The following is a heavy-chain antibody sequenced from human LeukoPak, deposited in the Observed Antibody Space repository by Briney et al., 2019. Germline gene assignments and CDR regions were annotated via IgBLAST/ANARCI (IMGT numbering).Heavy chain of an antibody. D-gene: IGHD7-27*01. CDR1: GFTFSTYW. J-gene: IGHJ4*02. Sequence: PGGSLRLSCAASGFTFSTYWMNWVRQAPGKGLEWVANIKPDGSEKHYVDSVKGRFTISRDNAKTSLYLQMNSLRVEDTAVYYCARDWGHFDSWGQGTLVTVSS. V-gene: IGHV3-7*01. CDR2: IKPDGSEK. CDR3: ARDWGHFDS.